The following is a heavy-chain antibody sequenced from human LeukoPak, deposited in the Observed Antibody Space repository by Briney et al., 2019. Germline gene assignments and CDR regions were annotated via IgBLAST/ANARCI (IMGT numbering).Heavy chain of an antibody. D-gene: IGHD3-10*01. Sequence: GGSLRLSCAASGFTFSSYNMNWVRQAPGKGLEWVSYISRSSSTKYYADSVKGRFTISRDNSKNTLYLQMNSLRAEDTAVYYCASSFQSPGSYYPLDYWGQGTLVTVSS. CDR2: ISRSSSTK. CDR3: ASSFQSPGSYYPLDY. J-gene: IGHJ4*02. V-gene: IGHV3-48*01. CDR1: GFTFSSYN.